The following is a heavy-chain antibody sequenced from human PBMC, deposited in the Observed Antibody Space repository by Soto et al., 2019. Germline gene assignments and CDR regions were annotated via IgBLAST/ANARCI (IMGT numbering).Heavy chain of an antibody. CDR2: ISGSGGST. J-gene: IGHJ4*02. V-gene: IGHV3-23*01. CDR3: ANLGAARPASLLFDY. Sequence: EVQLLESGGGLVQPGGSLRLSCAASGFTFSSYAMIWVRQAPGKGLEWVSAISGSGGSTYYADSVKGRFTISRDNSKNTLYLQMNSLRAEDTAVYYCANLGAARPASLLFDYWGQGTLVTVSS. D-gene: IGHD6-6*01. CDR1: GFTFSSYA.